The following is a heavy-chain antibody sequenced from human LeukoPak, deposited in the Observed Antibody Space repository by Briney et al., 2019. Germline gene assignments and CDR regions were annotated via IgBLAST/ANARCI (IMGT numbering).Heavy chain of an antibody. CDR2: INQEGSEK. V-gene: IGHV3-7*01. CDR3: ARSHYDILTCYDYYMDV. Sequence: GGSLRLSCAASEFTFSGYWMNWVRQAPGKGPEWVANINQEGSEKHYVDSVKGRFTISRDNAKNSLFLQMNSLRAEDTAVYYCARSHYDILTCYDYYMDVWGKGTTVTVSS. J-gene: IGHJ6*03. D-gene: IGHD3-9*01. CDR1: EFTFSGYW.